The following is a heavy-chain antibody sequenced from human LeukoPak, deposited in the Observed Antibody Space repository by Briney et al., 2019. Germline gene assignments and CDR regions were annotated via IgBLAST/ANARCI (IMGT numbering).Heavy chain of an antibody. J-gene: IGHJ5*02. Sequence: NPGGSLRLSCAASGFTFSSYGMSWVRQAPGKGLEWVSAISGSGGSTYYADSVKGRFTISRDNSKSTLYLQMNSLRAEDTAVYYCAKDRHAPGRYCSSTICFPFDPWAREPWSPSPQ. CDR2: ISGSGGST. D-gene: IGHD2-2*01. V-gene: IGHV3-23*01. CDR3: AKDRHAPGRYCSSTICFPFDP. CDR1: GFTFSSYG.